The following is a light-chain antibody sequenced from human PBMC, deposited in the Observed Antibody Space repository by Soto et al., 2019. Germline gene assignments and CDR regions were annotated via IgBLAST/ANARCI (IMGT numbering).Light chain of an antibody. Sequence: QSVLTQPPSASGSPGQSVTISCTGTSSDVGGYNYISWYQQHPGKPPKLMIYEVSKRPSGVPDRFSGSKSGNTASLAVSGLQAEDEDDYYCSSYAGSNNFVVFGGGT. J-gene: IGLJ2*01. CDR1: SSDVGGYNY. CDR3: SSYAGSNNFVV. CDR2: EVS. V-gene: IGLV2-8*01.